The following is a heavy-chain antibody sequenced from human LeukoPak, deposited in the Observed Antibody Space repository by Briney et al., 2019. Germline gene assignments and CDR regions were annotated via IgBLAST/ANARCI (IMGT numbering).Heavy chain of an antibody. CDR1: GFTFSSYW. J-gene: IGHJ4*02. D-gene: IGHD3-10*01. CDR2: INSDGSST. V-gene: IGHV3-74*01. CDR3: ATLKKVAFGMNY. Sequence: GGSLRLSCAASGFTFSSYWMHWVRQAPGKGLVWVSRINSDGSSTSYADSVKGRFTISRDNAKNTLYLQMNSLRAEDTVVYYCATLKKVAFGMNYWGQGTLVTVSS.